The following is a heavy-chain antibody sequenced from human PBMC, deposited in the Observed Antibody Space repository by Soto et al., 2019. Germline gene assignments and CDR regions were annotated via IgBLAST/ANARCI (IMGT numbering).Heavy chain of an antibody. CDR3: ASRGDAGWYEPHYFDY. V-gene: IGHV4-59*08. Sequence: QVQLQESGPGLVKPSETLSLTCTVSGASIKTYYWSWIRQPPGKGLEWIGSFYYSGSTNYNPSLRRQVTQSIDTSKNQYSLKLHSVPAADTAVYYCASRGDAGWYEPHYFDYWGQGALVTVSS. CDR2: FYYSGST. J-gene: IGHJ4*02. CDR1: GASIKTYY. D-gene: IGHD6-19*01.